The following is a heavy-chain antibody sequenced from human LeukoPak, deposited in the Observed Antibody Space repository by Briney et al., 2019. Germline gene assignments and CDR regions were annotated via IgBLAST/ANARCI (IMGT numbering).Heavy chain of an antibody. CDR3: ARYQLAFGP. Sequence: GGSLRLSCAASGFTFSSYWMSWVRQAPGKGLEWVASIKQDGSDKHYVDSVRGRFTISRDNAKNSLYLRMNSLRAEDTAVYYCARYQLAFGPWGQGTLVTVSS. D-gene: IGHD2-2*01. J-gene: IGHJ5*02. CDR2: IKQDGSDK. V-gene: IGHV3-7*04. CDR1: GFTFSSYW.